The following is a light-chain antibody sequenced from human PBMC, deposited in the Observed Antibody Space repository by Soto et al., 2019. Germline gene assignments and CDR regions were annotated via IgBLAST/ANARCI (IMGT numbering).Light chain of an antibody. CDR2: AAS. Sequence: QLTQSPSSLSASVGDRVTITCRASQGIRTDLAWYQQKPGKVPKLLIYAASNLQSGVPSRFSGSGSGTDFTLTISSLQPEDIATYYCQQYDNLPLTFGPGTKVDIK. CDR1: QGIRTD. CDR3: QQYDNLPLT. V-gene: IGKV1-27*01. J-gene: IGKJ3*01.